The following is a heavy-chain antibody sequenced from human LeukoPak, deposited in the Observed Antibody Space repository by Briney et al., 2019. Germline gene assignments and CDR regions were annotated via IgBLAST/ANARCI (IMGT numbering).Heavy chain of an antibody. J-gene: IGHJ4*02. CDR1: GYTFTSFG. CDR3: TRDHCRGDNCPSFDY. V-gene: IGHV1-18*04. Sequence: ASVKVSCKPSGYTFTSFGISWVRQATGQGLEWMGRIGAYNGDTNYAQKFQGRVTMTTDTSTSTAYMDLRSLRSDDTAVYYCTRDHCRGDNCPSFDYWGQGTLVTVSS. D-gene: IGHD2-15*01. CDR2: IGAYNGDT.